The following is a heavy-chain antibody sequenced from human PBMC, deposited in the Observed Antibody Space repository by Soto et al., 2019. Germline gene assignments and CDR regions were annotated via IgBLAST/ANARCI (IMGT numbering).Heavy chain of an antibody. CDR2: IYPGDSDT. D-gene: IGHD4-17*01. CDR1: GYSFTSYW. Sequence: GESLKISFKGSGYSFTSYWICWVRQMPGKGLEWMGIIYPGDSDTRYSPSFQGQVTISADKSISTAYLQWSSLKASDTAMYYCARRIGRVTTGHWWFDPWGQWILFA. V-gene: IGHV5-51*01. CDR3: ARRIGRVTTGHWWFDP. J-gene: IGHJ5*02.